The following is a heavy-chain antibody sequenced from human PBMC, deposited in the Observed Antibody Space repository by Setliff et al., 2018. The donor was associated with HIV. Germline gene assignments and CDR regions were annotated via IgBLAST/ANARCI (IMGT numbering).Heavy chain of an antibody. CDR3: ARHRSGYVYGPQDY. V-gene: IGHV4-39*01. D-gene: IGHD5-18*01. CDR2: IYYSGST. J-gene: IGHJ4*02. Sequence: PSETLSLTCAVSGGSISSNTYYWGWIRQPPGKGLEWIGSIYYSGSTYYNPSLKSRVTISVGTSKNQFSLKLTSVTAADTAVYYCARHRSGYVYGPQDYWGQGTLVTVSS. CDR1: GGSISSNTYY.